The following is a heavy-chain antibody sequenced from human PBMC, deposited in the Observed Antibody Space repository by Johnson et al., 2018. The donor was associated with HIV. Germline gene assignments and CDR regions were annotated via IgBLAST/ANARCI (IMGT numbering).Heavy chain of an antibody. D-gene: IGHD6-13*01. CDR1: KFTFTTYW. Sequence: VQLVESGGGLIQPGGSLRLSCVASKFTFTTYWMHWVRQASGKALVCVSRISSDGGSTSYADSVKGRFTISRDNSKNTLYLQMNSLKTEDTAVYYCTTDIDMGSSRPYDAFDIWGLGTMVTVSS. V-gene: IGHV3-74*01. CDR3: TTDIDMGSSRPYDAFDI. CDR2: ISSDGGST. J-gene: IGHJ3*02.